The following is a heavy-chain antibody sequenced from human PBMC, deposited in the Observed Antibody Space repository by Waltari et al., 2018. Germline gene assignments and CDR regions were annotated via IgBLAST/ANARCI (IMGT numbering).Heavy chain of an antibody. Sequence: QITLKESGPRLVAPTQPLTLTCSLSGFSLSASGVGVGWFRQPPGKDLSWLALLYWDDTRRYRPSLKRRRTSTKDTSENQVVLSMANMGPVDTATYFCARLWWTGNGFDPWGPGTLVTIS. D-gene: IGHD2-21*01. V-gene: IGHV2-5*02. CDR3: ARLWWTGNGFDP. CDR1: GFSLSASGVG. J-gene: IGHJ5*02. CDR2: LYWDDTR.